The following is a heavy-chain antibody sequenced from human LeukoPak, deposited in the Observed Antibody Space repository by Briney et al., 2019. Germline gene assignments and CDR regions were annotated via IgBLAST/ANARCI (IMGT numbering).Heavy chain of an antibody. CDR3: AKAGSSGSFDS. CDR1: GFTFSSYA. CDR2: ISGNGGAT. Sequence: GGSLRLSCAASGFTFSSYAMSWVRQAPGMGLEWVSTISGNGGATYYADSVKGRFTISRDNSKNTLYLQMNSLRADDTAVFYCAKAGSSGSFDSWGQGTHVTVSS. V-gene: IGHV3-23*01. J-gene: IGHJ4*02. D-gene: IGHD6-19*01.